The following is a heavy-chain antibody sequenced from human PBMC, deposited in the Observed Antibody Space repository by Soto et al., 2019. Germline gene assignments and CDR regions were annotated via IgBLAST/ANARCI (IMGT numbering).Heavy chain of an antibody. Sequence: LSLTCTVSGGSISSYYWSWIRQPPGKGLEWMGYIYYSGSTNYNPSLKSRVTISVDTSKNQFSLKLSSVTAADTAVYYCARASIAAAGIDYWGQGTLVTVSS. CDR3: ARASIAAAGIDY. CDR2: IYYSGST. CDR1: GGSISSYY. D-gene: IGHD6-13*01. V-gene: IGHV4-59*01. J-gene: IGHJ4*02.